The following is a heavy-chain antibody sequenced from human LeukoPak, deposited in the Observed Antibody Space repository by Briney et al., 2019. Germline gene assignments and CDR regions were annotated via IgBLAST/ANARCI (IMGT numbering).Heavy chain of an antibody. CDR1: GGSFSGYY. V-gene: IGHV4-34*01. CDR3: ARGWGMVLDY. Sequence: SETLSLTCAVYGGSFSGYYWSWIRQPPGKGLEWIGEINHRGSTNYNPSLKSRVTISVDTSKNQFSLKLSSVTAADTAVYYCARGWGMVLDYWGQGTLVTVSS. J-gene: IGHJ4*02. D-gene: IGHD3-16*01. CDR2: INHRGST.